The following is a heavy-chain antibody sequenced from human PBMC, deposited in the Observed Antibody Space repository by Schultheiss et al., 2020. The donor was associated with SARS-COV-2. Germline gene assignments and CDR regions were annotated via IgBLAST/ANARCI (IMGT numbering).Heavy chain of an antibody. CDR1: GFAFSSYA. V-gene: IGHV3-23*01. D-gene: IGHD6-6*01. J-gene: IGHJ4*02. CDR3: AKHFSSSSVSGILDY. CDR2: ISGSGGST. Sequence: GGSLRLSCAASGFAFSSYAMSWVRQAPGKGLEWVSGISGSGGSTYYADSVKGRFTISRDNSKNTLYLQMNSLRAEDTAVYYCAKHFSSSSVSGILDYWGQGTLVTVSS.